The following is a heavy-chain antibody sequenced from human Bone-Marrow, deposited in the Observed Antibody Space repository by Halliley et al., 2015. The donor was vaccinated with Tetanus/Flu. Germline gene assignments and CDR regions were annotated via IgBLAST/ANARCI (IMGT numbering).Heavy chain of an antibody. V-gene: IGHV3-23*01. Sequence: SLRLSCVGSGFTFHTYAMTWVRQAPGKGLEWVSSISASDGSIEYAESVKGRLTISRDNSKNTLYLQMNSLRVEDTAVYYCATRQWYFDYWGRGTLVTVSS. CDR2: ISASDGSI. J-gene: IGHJ4*02. D-gene: IGHD6-19*01. CDR1: GFTFHTYA. CDR3: ATRQWYFDY.